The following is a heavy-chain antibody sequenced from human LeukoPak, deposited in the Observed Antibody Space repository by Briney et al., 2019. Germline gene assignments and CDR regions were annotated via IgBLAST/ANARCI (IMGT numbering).Heavy chain of an antibody. CDR1: GFTFSDHY. V-gene: IGHV3-72*01. J-gene: IGHJ6*03. Sequence: GGSLRLSCAASGFTFSDHYMDWVRQAPGKGLEWVGRTRDRANSYTTEYAASVRGRFTISRDDSESSLYLQINSLKTEDTAVYYCARTNTAQGYYMDVWGRGTTVTVSS. CDR2: TRDRANSYTT. CDR3: ARTNTAQGYYMDV. D-gene: IGHD2-8*01.